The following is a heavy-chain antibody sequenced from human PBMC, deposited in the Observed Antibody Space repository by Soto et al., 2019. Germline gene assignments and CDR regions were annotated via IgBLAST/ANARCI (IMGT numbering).Heavy chain of an antibody. Sequence: EVQLEESGGGLVKPGGSLTHSCAASGFTFSNAWMSWVRQAPGKGLEWVGRIKSKSAGGTTDYAAPVKGRFIISRDDSKNTLYLQMCSLKTEDTAVYYCVTLKYGMDVWGQGTTVTVSS. CDR2: IKSKSAGGTT. J-gene: IGHJ6*02. CDR1: GFTFSNAW. CDR3: VTLKYGMDV. V-gene: IGHV3-15*01.